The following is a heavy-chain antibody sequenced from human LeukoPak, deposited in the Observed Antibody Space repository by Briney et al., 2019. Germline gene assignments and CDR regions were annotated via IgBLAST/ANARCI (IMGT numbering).Heavy chain of an antibody. CDR3: ARKAQYNGHYPLDY. CDR2: TSDRGDYT. Sequence: GGSLRLSCAASGFTFTSYSMSWVRQAPGKGLEWVSGTSDRGDYTYYADSVKGRFTISRDSSKNTLFLQMNSLRAEDTALYFCARKAQYNGHYPLDYWGQGTLDTVSS. D-gene: IGHD1-7*01. V-gene: IGHV3-23*01. CDR1: GFTFTSYS. J-gene: IGHJ4*02.